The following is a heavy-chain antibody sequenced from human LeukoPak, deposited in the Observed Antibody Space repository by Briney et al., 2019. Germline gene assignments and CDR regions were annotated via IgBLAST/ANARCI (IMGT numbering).Heavy chain of an antibody. V-gene: IGHV3-23*01. D-gene: IGHD1-26*01. Sequence: GGSLRLSCAASGFTFSSYAMSWVRQAPGKGLEWVSAISGSGGSTYYADSVKGRFTISRDNSKNTLYLQMDSLRPEDTAVYYCAKPLGGSYLFDRWGQGTLVTVSS. CDR2: ISGSGGST. J-gene: IGHJ4*02. CDR3: AKPLGGSYLFDR. CDR1: GFTFSSYA.